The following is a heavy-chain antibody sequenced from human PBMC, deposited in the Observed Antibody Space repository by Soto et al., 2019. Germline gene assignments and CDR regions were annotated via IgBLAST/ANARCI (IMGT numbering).Heavy chain of an antibody. J-gene: IGHJ4*02. D-gene: IGHD3-10*01. CDR1: GFTFSSYA. CDR3: TRDTFGPGDS. V-gene: IGHV3-64*04. Sequence: GGSLRLSCSASGFTFSSYAMHWVRQAPGKGLEYVSAISSNGGSTYYADSVKGRFTISRDNAKNTLYLQMNILRAEDTAVYYCTRDTFGPGDSWGQEPLVTVSS. CDR2: ISSNGGST.